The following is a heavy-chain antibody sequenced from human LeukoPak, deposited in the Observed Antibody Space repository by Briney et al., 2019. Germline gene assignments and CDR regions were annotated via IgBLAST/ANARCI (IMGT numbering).Heavy chain of an antibody. V-gene: IGHV4-59*12. Sequence: SETLSLTCTVSDGSISSDFWNWIRQSPGKGLEWIGNVHYRGTTNYNPSIGNRVTISVDTSKNQFFLSLTSVTAADTAVYYCAKGVAVVAGEPEWFGPWGQGAPVTVSS. J-gene: IGHJ5*02. CDR1: DGSISSDF. CDR2: VHYRGTT. D-gene: IGHD2-15*01. CDR3: AKGVAVVAGEPEWFGP.